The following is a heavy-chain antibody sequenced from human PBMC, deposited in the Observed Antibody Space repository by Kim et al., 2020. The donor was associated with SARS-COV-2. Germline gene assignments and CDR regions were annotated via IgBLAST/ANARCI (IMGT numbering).Heavy chain of an antibody. Sequence: SETLSLTCTVSGGSISSYYWSWIRQPPGKGLEWIGYIYYSGSTNYNPSLKSRVTISVDTSKNQFSLKLSSVTAADTAMYYCARAHIAAAGIHYYYGMDVWGQGTTVTVSS. J-gene: IGHJ6*02. CDR2: IYYSGST. D-gene: IGHD6-13*01. V-gene: IGHV4-59*01. CDR1: GGSISSYY. CDR3: ARAHIAAAGIHYYYGMDV.